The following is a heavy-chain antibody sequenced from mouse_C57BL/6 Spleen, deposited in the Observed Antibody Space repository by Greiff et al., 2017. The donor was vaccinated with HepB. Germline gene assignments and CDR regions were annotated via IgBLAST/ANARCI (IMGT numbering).Heavy chain of an antibody. CDR3: ARTDGYSNYVWYFDV. J-gene: IGHJ1*03. CDR2: ILPSIGRT. V-gene: IGHV15-2*01. CDR1: DSEVFPIAY. Sequence: QVQLQQSGSELRSPGSSVKLSCKDFDSEVFPIAYMSWVRQKPGHGFEWIGGILPSIGRTIYGEKFEDKATLDADTLSNTAYLELNSLTSEDSAIYYCARTDGYSNYVWYFDVWGTGTTVTVSS. D-gene: IGHD2-5*01.